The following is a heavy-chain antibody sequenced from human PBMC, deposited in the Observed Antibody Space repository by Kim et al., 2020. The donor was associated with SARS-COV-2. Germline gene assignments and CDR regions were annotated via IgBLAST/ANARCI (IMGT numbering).Heavy chain of an antibody. J-gene: IGHJ6*02. Sequence: SETLSLTCTVSGGSISSGGYYWSWIRQHPGKGLEWIGYIYYSGSTYNNPSLKSRVTISVYTSKNQFSLKLTSVTAADTAVYYCARDFARSRTLGGYGMDVWGQWTTVPVSS. CDR3: ARDFARSRTLGGYGMDV. D-gene: IGHD2-2*01. CDR1: GGSISSGGYY. CDR2: IYYSGST. V-gene: IGHV4-31*03.